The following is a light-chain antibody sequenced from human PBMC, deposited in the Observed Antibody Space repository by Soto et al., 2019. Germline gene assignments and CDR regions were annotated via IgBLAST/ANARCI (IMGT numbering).Light chain of an antibody. J-gene: IGKJ2*01. CDR3: QNYGSSAYT. Sequence: EIVLTQSPGTLSLSPGERATLSCRASQSVRSNYLAWYQQKPGQAPRLLIYGASSRATGIPDRFSGSGSGTDFTVTLRRLEPDDFAVYYCQNYGSSAYTFGQVTTLEIK. V-gene: IGKV3-20*01. CDR2: GAS. CDR1: QSVRSNY.